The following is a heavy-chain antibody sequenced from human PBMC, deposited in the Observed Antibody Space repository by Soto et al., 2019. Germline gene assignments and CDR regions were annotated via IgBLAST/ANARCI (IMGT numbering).Heavy chain of an antibody. CDR3: XXXXXXXXXALDY. J-gene: IGHJ4*02. CDR1: GFTFSSYG. CDR2: ISYDGSNK. Sequence: QVQLVESGGGVVQPGRSLRLSCAASGFTFSSYGIHWVRQAPGXGLEWVAVISYDGSNKYYADSVKGRFTISRDNXXXXXXXXXXXXXXXXXXXXXXXXXXXXXXXALDYWGQGTLVTVSS. V-gene: IGHV3-30*03.